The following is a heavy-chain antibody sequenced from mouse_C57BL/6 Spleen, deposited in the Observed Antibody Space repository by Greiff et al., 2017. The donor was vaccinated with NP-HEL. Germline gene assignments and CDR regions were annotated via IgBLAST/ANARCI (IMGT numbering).Heavy chain of an antibody. CDR2: LDPSDSYT. J-gene: IGHJ4*01. CDR1: GYTFTSYW. CDR3: ARRTTGSYYYAMDD. V-gene: IGHV1-69*01. Sequence: VQLQQSGAELVMPGASVKLSCKASGYTFTSYWMHWVKQRPGQGLEWIGELDPSDSYTNYNQKFKGKSTLTVDKSSSTAYMQLSSLTSEDSAVYYCARRTTGSYYYAMDDLGQGTSVTVSS. D-gene: IGHD1-1*01.